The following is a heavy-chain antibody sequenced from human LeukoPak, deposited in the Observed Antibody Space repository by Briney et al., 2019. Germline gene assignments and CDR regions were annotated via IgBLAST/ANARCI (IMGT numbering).Heavy chain of an antibody. Sequence: SETLSLTCNVSGGSISNKTYSWGWIRQPPGKGLEWIGLYYSGTTYYNPSLKSRVTMYADTSKSQFSLKLTSVTAADTAVYFCARRAITVAPYYFDYCGQGTLVTVSS. V-gene: IGHV4-39*01. CDR3: ARRAITVAPYYFDY. D-gene: IGHD3-10*01. CDR1: GGSISNKTYS. CDR2: YYSGTT. J-gene: IGHJ4*02.